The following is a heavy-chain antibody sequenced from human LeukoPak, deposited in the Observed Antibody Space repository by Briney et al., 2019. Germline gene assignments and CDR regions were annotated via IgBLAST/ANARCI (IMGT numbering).Heavy chain of an antibody. CDR1: GFIFINYA. CDR2: ISGSGGST. CDR3: ARAVGGYYDSSGQAYYYYYGMDV. Sequence: GGSLRLSCAASGFIFINYAMSWVRQAPGKGLEWVSIISGSGGSTSYAQKFQGRVTMTRDTSTSTVYMELSSLRSEDTAVYYCARAVGGYYDSSGQAYYYYYGMDVWGQGTTVTVSS. J-gene: IGHJ6*02. V-gene: IGHV3-23*01. D-gene: IGHD3-22*01.